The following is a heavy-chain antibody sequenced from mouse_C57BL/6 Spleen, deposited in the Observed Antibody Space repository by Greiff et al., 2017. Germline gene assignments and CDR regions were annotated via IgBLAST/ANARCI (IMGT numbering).Heavy chain of an antibody. CDR2: IYPGDGDT. CDR1: GYAFSSSW. V-gene: IGHV1-82*01. J-gene: IGHJ3*01. D-gene: IGHD2-3*01. Sequence: QVQLKQSGPELVKPGASVKISCKASGYAFSSSWMNWVKQRPGKGLEWIGRIYPGDGDTNYNGKFKGKATLTADKSSSTAYMQLSSLTSEDSAVYFCAKEDDGYYRSAWFAYWGQGTLVTVSA. CDR3: AKEDDGYYRSAWFAY.